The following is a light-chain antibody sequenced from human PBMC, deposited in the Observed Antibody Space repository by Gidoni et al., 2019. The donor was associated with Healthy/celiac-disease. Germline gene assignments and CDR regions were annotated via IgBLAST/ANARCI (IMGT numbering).Light chain of an antibody. V-gene: IGKV1-33*01. J-gene: IGKJ2*01. Sequence: DIKMTQSPSSLSASVGDRVTITCQASQDISNYLNWDQQKPGKAPKLLLYDASTLETGVPSRFSGSGSGSDFTFTISSLQPEDIAISYCQQYDNLPMYTFXPXTKLEIK. CDR1: QDISNY. CDR2: DAS. CDR3: QQYDNLPMYT.